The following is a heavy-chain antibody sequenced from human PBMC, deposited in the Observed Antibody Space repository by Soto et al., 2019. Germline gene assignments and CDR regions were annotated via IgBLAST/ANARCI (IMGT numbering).Heavy chain of an antibody. CDR2: IIAYSGNT. D-gene: IGHD3-9*01. V-gene: IGHV1-18*01. Sequence: QVQLVQSGAEVKKPGASVKVSCKASGYTFTSYGISWVRQAPGQGLEWMGWIIAYSGNTHYAQKHQGRVTMTTDTYTSTADMELRSCRSDDTAVYYCARAPDSDVLTGQYYYYYYYMDGWGKGTTVTVSS. J-gene: IGHJ6*03. CDR1: GYTFTSYG. CDR3: ARAPDSDVLTGQYYYYYYYMDG.